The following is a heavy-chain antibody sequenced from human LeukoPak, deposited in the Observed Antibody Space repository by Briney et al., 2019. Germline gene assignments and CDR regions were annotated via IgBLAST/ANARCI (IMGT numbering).Heavy chain of an antibody. CDR3: AKELYPYYYYYGMDV. CDR2: ISYDGSNK. D-gene: IGHD2-2*02. Sequence: PGGSLRLSCAASGFTFSSYGMHWVRQAPGKVLEWVAVISYDGSNKYYADSVKGRFTISRDNSKNTLYLQMNSLRAEDTAVYYCAKELYPYYYYYGMDVWGQGTTVTVSS. J-gene: IGHJ6*02. CDR1: GFTFSSYG. V-gene: IGHV3-30*18.